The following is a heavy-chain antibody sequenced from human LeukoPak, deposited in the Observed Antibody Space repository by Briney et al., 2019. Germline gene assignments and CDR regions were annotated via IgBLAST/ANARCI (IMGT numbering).Heavy chain of an antibody. CDR2: IIPIFGTA. Sequence: ASVKVSCKASGYTFTSYYMHWVRQAPGQGLEWMGGIIPIFGTANYAQKFQGRVTITADESTSTAYMELSSLRSEDTAVYYCARVNLGDYVEAYYFDYWGQGTLVTVSS. CDR3: ARVNLGDYVEAYYFDY. V-gene: IGHV1-69*13. CDR1: GYTFTSYY. J-gene: IGHJ4*02. D-gene: IGHD4-17*01.